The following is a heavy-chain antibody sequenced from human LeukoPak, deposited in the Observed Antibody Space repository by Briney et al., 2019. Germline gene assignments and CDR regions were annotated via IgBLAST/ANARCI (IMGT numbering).Heavy chain of an antibody. CDR1: GYTFTSYA. D-gene: IGHD6-19*01. V-gene: IGHV1-3*01. CDR3: ARAREDLIAVAGTGVDP. CDR2: INAGNGNT. J-gene: IGHJ5*02. Sequence: ASVKVSCKASGYTFTSYAMHWVRQAPGQRLEWMGWINAGNGNTKYSQKFQGRVTITRDTSASTAYMELSSLRSEDTAVYYCARAREDLIAVAGTGVDPWGQGTLVTVSS.